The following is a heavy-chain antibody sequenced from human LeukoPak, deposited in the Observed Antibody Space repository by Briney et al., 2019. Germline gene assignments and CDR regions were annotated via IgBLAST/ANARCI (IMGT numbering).Heavy chain of an antibody. Sequence: PGGSLRLSCAASGFTVSSNYMSWVRQAPGKGLEWVSVIYSDGTTYYAASVKGRFTISGDISKNTLYLQMNSLRVEDTAMYYCARDFLDWGTRTGAFDIWGQGTMVTVSS. CDR1: GFTVSSNY. V-gene: IGHV3-66*01. CDR3: ARDFLDWGTRTGAFDI. D-gene: IGHD1-1*01. CDR2: IYSDGTT. J-gene: IGHJ3*02.